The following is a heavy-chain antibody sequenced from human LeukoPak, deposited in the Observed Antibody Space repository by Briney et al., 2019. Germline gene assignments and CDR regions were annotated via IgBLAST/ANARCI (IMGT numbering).Heavy chain of an antibody. CDR3: AKEDSGTYPPVYYYYGMDV. V-gene: IGHV3-23*01. J-gene: IGHJ6*02. Sequence: PGGSLRLSCAASGFTFSSYAMSWVRQAPGKGLEWVSGISGSGGSTYYADSVKGRLTISRDNSKITLYLQMNSLTVEDTAVCYCAKEDSGTYPPVYYYYGMDVWGQGTTVTVSS. CDR2: ISGSGGST. D-gene: IGHD1-26*01. CDR1: GFTFSSYA.